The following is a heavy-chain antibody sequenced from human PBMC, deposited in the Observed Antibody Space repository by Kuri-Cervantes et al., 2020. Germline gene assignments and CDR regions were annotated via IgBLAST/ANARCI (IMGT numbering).Heavy chain of an antibody. J-gene: IGHJ4*02. Sequence: SVKVSCKASGGTFSSYAISWVRQAPGQGLEWMGGIIPIFGTANYAQKFQDRVTMTGDTSISTAYMDLGSLRSEDTAVYYCASSFSSITMVRGVYDYWGQGTLVTVSS. CDR2: IIPIFGTA. D-gene: IGHD3-10*01. CDR3: ASSFSSITMVRGVYDY. V-gene: IGHV1-69*06. CDR1: GGTFSSYA.